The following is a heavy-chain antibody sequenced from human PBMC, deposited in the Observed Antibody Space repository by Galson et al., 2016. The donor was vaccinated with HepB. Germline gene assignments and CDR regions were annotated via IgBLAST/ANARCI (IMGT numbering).Heavy chain of an antibody. V-gene: IGHV3-30*18. J-gene: IGHJ4*02. CDR1: GLTFSSYG. CDR2: ISYDGSNK. D-gene: IGHD3-16*01. Sequence: SLRLSCAASGLTFSSYGMHWVRQAPGKGLEWVAVISYDGSNKYYADSVKGRFTISRDNSKNTLYLQMHSLRAEDTAVYYCAKEGGLNLVDYWGQGTLVPVSS. CDR3: AKEGGLNLVDY.